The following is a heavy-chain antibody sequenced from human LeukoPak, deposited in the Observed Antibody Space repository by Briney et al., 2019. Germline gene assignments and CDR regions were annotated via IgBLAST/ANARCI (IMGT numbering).Heavy chain of an antibody. D-gene: IGHD5-18*01. Sequence: GGSLRLSCAASGFTFTSFGMSWVRQAPGKGLEWVSTISGSGGSTYYADSVKGRFTISRDNSKNTLYLQMNTLRAEDTAVYYCAKASRFGYSYGPREYFYYMDVWGKGTTVTVSS. J-gene: IGHJ6*03. CDR1: GFTFTSFG. CDR2: ISGSGGST. V-gene: IGHV3-23*01. CDR3: AKASRFGYSYGPREYFYYMDV.